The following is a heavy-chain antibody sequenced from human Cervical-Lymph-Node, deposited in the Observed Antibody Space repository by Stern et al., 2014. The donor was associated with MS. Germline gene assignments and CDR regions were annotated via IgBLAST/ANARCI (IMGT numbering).Heavy chain of an antibody. V-gene: IGHV4-34*01. J-gene: IGHJ6*02. Sequence: QVQLQQWGAGLLKPSETLSLTCAVYGGSFSGYYWSWIRQPPGKGLEWIGEINHSGSTNYNPSLKSRVTISVDTSKNQFSLKLSSVTAADTAVYYCARIAMVTFGPSYYYGMDVWGQGTTVTVSS. CDR2: INHSGST. CDR3: ARIAMVTFGPSYYYGMDV. D-gene: IGHD5-18*01. CDR1: GGSFSGYY.